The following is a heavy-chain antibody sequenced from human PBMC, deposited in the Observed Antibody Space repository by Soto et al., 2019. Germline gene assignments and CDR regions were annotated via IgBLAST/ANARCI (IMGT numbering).Heavy chain of an antibody. CDR3: TRLHTYACDY. D-gene: IGHD2-2*01. CDR1: GFTFSGSA. J-gene: IGHJ4*02. Sequence: EVQLVESGGGLVQPGGSLKLSCAASGFTFSGSAMHWVRQASGKGLEWVGRIRSKANSYATAYAASVKGRFTISRDDSKNAAYLQMNSLKPEDTAVYYCTRLHTYACDYWGQGTLVTVSS. V-gene: IGHV3-73*01. CDR2: IRSKANSYAT.